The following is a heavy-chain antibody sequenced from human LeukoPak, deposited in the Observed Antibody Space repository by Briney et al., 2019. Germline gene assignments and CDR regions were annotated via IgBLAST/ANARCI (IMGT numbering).Heavy chain of an antibody. J-gene: IGHJ6*02. CDR3: ARDPVVVVAATPVERTYYYYGMDV. D-gene: IGHD2-15*01. CDR1: GGSISSYY. CDR2: IYTSGST. V-gene: IGHV4-4*07. Sequence: SETLSLTCTVSGGSISSYYWSWIRQPAGKGLEWIGRIYTSGSTNYNPSLKSRVTMSVDTSKNQFSLKLSSVTAADTAVYYCARDPVVVVAATPVERTYYYYGMDVWGQGTTVTVSS.